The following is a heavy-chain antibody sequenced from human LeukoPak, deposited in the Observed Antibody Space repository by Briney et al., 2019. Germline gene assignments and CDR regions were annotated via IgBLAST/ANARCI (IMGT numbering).Heavy chain of an antibody. V-gene: IGHV4-39*07. CDR1: GGSISSSYY. CDR3: ARDHSGYGYLDY. CDR2: IHSSGST. Sequence: SETLSLTCSGSGGSISSSYYWGWIRQPPGKGLEWIGSIHSSGSTYYNPSPKSRVTISVDTSKNQYSLKLTSVTAADTAVYYCARDHSGYGYLDYWGQGTLVTVSS. D-gene: IGHD5-12*01. J-gene: IGHJ4*02.